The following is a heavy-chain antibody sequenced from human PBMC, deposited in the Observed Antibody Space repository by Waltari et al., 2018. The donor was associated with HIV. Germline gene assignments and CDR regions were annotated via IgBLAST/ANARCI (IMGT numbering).Heavy chain of an antibody. CDR3: TNGGDINGSEFDF. Sequence: QVRLQESGPGLVKPSQTLSLTCSVSGGSIPSGSYYWSWFRQPAGKGLEWIGRVHTSGNSHYNPSLRSRVTISVDTSKNQFSLSMNSVTAADTAVYYCTNGGDINGSEFDFWGQGALVTVSS. D-gene: IGHD3-10*01. CDR2: VHTSGNS. V-gene: IGHV4-61*02. CDR1: GGSIPSGSYY. J-gene: IGHJ4*02.